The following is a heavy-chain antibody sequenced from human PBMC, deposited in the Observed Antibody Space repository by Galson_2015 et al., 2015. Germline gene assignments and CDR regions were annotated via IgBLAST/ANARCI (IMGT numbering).Heavy chain of an antibody. V-gene: IGHV3-74*01. D-gene: IGHD1-26*01. Sequence: SLRLSCAASGFTFSSYWMHWVRHVPGKGLVWVSRINSDGSRTSYADSVKGRFTISRDNAKNTLYLQMNSLRTDDTAMYYCSRGFWELLPFDYWGLGTLVTVSP. CDR1: GFTFSSYW. CDR3: SRGFWELLPFDY. J-gene: IGHJ4*02. CDR2: INSDGSRT.